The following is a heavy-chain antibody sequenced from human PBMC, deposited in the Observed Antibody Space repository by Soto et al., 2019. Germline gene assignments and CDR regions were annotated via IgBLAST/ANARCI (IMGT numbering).Heavy chain of an antibody. CDR2: IYPGDSDT. J-gene: IGHJ6*02. Sequence: PGESLKISCKGSGYSFTSYWIGWVRQMPGKGLEWMGIIYPGDSDTRYSPSFQGQVTISADKSISTAYLQWGSLKASDTAMYYCARRASLPYYYDSSGSGGMDVWGQGTTVTVSS. CDR1: GYSFTSYW. V-gene: IGHV5-51*01. D-gene: IGHD3-22*01. CDR3: ARRASLPYYYDSSGSGGMDV.